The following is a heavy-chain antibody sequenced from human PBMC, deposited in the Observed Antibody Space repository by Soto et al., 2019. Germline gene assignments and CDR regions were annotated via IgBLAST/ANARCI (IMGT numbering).Heavy chain of an antibody. CDR3: ARSFNDWTTYFDY. Sequence: GGSLRLSCAASGFSVTDHYMTWVRQAPGKGLEWVSVLYTGGSAYYGDSVKGRFTISRDSSTNTLYLQMNSLKVGDTAFYFCARSFNDWTTYFDYWREGTLVTVPS. J-gene: IGHJ4*02. CDR2: LYTGGSA. CDR1: GFSVTDHY. D-gene: IGHD3-9*01. V-gene: IGHV3-53*01.